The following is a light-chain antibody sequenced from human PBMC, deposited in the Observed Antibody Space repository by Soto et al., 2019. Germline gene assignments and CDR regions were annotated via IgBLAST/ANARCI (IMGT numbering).Light chain of an antibody. CDR2: DAS. CDR1: QSVSSY. V-gene: IGKV3-11*01. CDR3: QQRSNWPLT. J-gene: IGKJ4*02. Sequence: EIVLTQSPATLSLSPGERATLSCRASQSVSSYLASYQQKPGQAPRLLIYDASNRATGIPARFSGSGSGTDCTLTISSLEPEDFAVYYCQQRSNWPLTFGGGTKVEIK.